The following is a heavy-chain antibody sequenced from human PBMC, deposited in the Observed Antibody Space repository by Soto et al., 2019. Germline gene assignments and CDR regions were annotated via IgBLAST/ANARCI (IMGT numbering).Heavy chain of an antibody. CDR2: INHSGST. D-gene: IGHD2-8*01. Sequence: SETLSLTCAVYGGSFSGYYWSWIRQPPGKGLEWIGEINHSGSTNYNPSLKSRVTISVDTSKNQFSLKLSSVTAADTAVYYCARDRVYAEAYYYYYGMDVWGQGTTVT. CDR1: GGSFSGYY. V-gene: IGHV4-34*09. J-gene: IGHJ6*02. CDR3: ARDRVYAEAYYYYYGMDV.